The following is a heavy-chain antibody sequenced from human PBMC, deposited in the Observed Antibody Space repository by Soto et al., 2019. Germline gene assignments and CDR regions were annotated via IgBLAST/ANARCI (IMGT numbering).Heavy chain of an antibody. V-gene: IGHV4-30-2*01. CDR2: IYHSGSP. CDR1: GGSISSGGYS. CDR3: ARLHDYGDCVAY. D-gene: IGHD4-17*01. Sequence: QLQLQESGSGLVKPSQTLSLTCAVSGGSISSGGYSWSWIRQPPGKGLEWIGYIYHSGSPYYNPSLKSRVTISVDRSQNQFSLKLSSVTAADTAVYYCARLHDYGDCVAYWGQGTLVTVSS. J-gene: IGHJ4*02.